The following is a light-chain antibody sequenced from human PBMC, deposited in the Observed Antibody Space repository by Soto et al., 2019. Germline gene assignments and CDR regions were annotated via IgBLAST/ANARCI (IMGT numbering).Light chain of an antibody. CDR1: SSDIGGHNY. CDR2: DVS. Sequence: QSALTQPASVSGSPGQSITIPCTGTSSDIGGHNYVSWYQQHPGKASKLMIYDVSNRPSGVSNRFSGSKSGNTASLTISGLQAEDESDYYCSSYTSSSTLEVFGTGTKLTVL. V-gene: IGLV2-14*03. J-gene: IGLJ1*01. CDR3: SSYTSSSTLEV.